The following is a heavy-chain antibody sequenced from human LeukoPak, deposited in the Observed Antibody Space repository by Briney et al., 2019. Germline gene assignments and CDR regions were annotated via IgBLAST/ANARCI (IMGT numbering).Heavy chain of an antibody. J-gene: IGHJ3*02. CDR2: ISGSGGST. D-gene: IGHD3-22*01. CDR3: AKDLAYYYDSSGYSGDAFDI. CDR1: GFTFSSYA. V-gene: IGHV3-23*01. Sequence: PGGSLRLSCAASGFTFSSYAMSWVRQAPGKGLEWVSAISGSGGSTYYADSVKGRFTISRDNSKNTLYLQMNSLRAEDTAVYYCAKDLAYYYDSSGYSGDAFDIWGQGTMVTVSS.